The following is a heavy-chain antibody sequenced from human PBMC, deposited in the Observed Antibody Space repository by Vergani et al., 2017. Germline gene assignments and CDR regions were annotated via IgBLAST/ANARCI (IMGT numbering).Heavy chain of an antibody. V-gene: IGHV1-69*01. CDR1: GGTFSSYA. J-gene: IGHJ4*02. Sequence: QVQLVQSGAEVKKPGSSVKVSCKASGGTFSSYAISWVRQAPGQGREWMGRIIPNFGTANYAQKLQGRGTINADESTSTVYMELSSLRSEDTAVYYCARDTLVRGVIITYYFDYWGQGTLVTVSS. CDR3: ARDTLVRGVIITYYFDY. CDR2: IIPNFGTA. D-gene: IGHD3-10*01.